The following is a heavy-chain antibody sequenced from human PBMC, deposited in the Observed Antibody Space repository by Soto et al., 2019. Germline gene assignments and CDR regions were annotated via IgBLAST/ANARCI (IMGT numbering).Heavy chain of an antibody. CDR2: IYRGGST. CDR1: GFTVISNS. J-gene: IGHJ4*02. Sequence: EVQLVESGGVLIQPGGSLRLSCAASGFTVISNSMSWVRQAPGKGLEWVSVIYRGGSTYYADSVKGRFTISIDKSKNTLYLQMNSLRAEDTAVYYCARGRVTRAGRITTAGVFADFWGQGTLVTVSS. D-gene: IGHD6-13*01. V-gene: IGHV3-53*01. CDR3: ARGRVTRAGRITTAGVFADF.